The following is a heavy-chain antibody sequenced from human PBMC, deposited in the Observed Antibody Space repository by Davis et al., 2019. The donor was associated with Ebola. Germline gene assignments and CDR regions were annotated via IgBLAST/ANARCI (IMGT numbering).Heavy chain of an antibody. CDR1: GNGFTSYW. J-gene: IGHJ3*02. D-gene: IGHD3-10*01. V-gene: IGHV5-51*01. CDR3: ARPVKGHYGSGDAFDI. Sequence: GESLKISCKNSGNGFTSYWIGWVRQMPGRGLEWMGIIYPYDSDTRYSQSFQGRVTISADKSISTAYLQWSSLKASDTAMYYCARPVKGHYGSGDAFDIWGQGTMVTVSS. CDR2: IYPYDSDT.